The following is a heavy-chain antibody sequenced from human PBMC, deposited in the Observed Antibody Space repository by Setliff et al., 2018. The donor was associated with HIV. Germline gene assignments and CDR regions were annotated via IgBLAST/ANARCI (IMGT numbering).Heavy chain of an antibody. J-gene: IGHJ4*02. CDR2: INHSGST. D-gene: IGHD1-26*01. CDR1: GGSFSGYY. V-gene: IGHV4-34*01. CDR3: ARVIIVSGSYYSDY. Sequence: PSETLSLTCAVYGGSFSGYYWSWIRQPPGKGLEWIGEINHSGSTNYNPSLKSRVTISVDTSKNQFSLKLSSVTAADTAVYYCARVIIVSGSYYSDYWGQGTLVTVSS.